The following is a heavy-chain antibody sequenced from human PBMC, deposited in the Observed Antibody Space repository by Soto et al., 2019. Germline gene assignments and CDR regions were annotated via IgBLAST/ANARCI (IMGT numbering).Heavy chain of an antibody. CDR1: GDSVSSNTAA. CDR3: ARRVAGSCFDF. D-gene: IGHD6-19*01. V-gene: IGHV6-1*01. CDR2: TYYRSNWRH. J-gene: IGHJ4*02. Sequence: PSPTLSLTCAISGDSVSSNTAAWNWIRSSPSRGLEWLGRTYYRSNWRHDYAVSVKSRITVNPDTSKNHFSLQLNSVTPDDTAVYYCARRVAGSCFDFWGQGTLVTVSS.